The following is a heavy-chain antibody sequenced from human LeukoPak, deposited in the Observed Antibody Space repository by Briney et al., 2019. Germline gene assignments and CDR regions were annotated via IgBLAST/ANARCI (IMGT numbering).Heavy chain of an antibody. Sequence: PSETLSLTCTVSGGSISSYYWSWIRQPPGKGLEWIGEINHSGSTNYNPSLKSRVTISVDTSKNQFSLKLSSVTAADTAVYYCARGRAYCSGGSCYGALYYYYMDVWGKGTTVTVSS. CDR3: ARGRAYCSGGSCYGALYYYYMDV. CDR1: GGSISSYY. V-gene: IGHV4-34*01. J-gene: IGHJ6*03. CDR2: INHSGST. D-gene: IGHD2-15*01.